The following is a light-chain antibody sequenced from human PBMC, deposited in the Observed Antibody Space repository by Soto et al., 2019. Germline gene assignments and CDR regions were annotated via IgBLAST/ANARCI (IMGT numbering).Light chain of an antibody. CDR1: QTISNW. V-gene: IGKV1-5*01. J-gene: IGKJ2*01. CDR3: QQYISYSYT. Sequence: DIQMTQSPSTLSASVGDRVTITCRASQTISNWLAWYQQKPGKAPKLLIYDASSLHSGVPSRFSGSGSRTEFTLTISSLQPDDFATYYCQQYISYSYTFGQGTKLEI. CDR2: DAS.